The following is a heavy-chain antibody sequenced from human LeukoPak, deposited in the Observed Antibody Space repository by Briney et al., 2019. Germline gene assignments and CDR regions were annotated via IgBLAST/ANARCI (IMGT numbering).Heavy chain of an antibody. D-gene: IGHD3-3*01. Sequence: SQTLSLTCTVSGGSISSGDYYCSWIRQPPGKGLEWVGYIYYSGGTYYNPSLKSRVTISVDTSKDQFSLKLSSVTAADTAVYYCARGTYYDFWAPFDYWGQGTLVTVSS. V-gene: IGHV4-30-4*08. CDR2: IYYSGGT. CDR3: ARGTYYDFWAPFDY. CDR1: GGSISSGDYY. J-gene: IGHJ4*02.